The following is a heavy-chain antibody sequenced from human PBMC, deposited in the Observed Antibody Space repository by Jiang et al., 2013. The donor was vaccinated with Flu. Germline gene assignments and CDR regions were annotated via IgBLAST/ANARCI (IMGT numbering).Heavy chain of an antibody. V-gene: IGHV4-30-4*01. Sequence: KPSQTLSLTCTVSGGSISSGDYYWSWIRQPPGKGLEWIGYIYYSGSTYYNPSLKSRVTISVDTSKNQFSLKLSSVTAADTAVYYCARGSYSYCSSTSCYILYYYYMDVWGKGTTVTVSS. CDR3: ARGSYSYCSSTSCYILYYYYMDV. CDR1: GGSISSGDYY. J-gene: IGHJ6*03. CDR2: IYYSGST. D-gene: IGHD2-2*02.